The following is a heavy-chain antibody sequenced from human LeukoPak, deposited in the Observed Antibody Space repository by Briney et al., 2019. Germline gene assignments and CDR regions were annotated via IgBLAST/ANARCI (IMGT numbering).Heavy chain of an antibody. Sequence: ASVKVSCKASGYTFTSYDINWVRQATGQGLEWMGWMNPNSGNTGYAQKFQGRVTMTRNTSISTAYMELSSLRSEDTAVYYCARRYCSSTSCPRGYGMDVWGQGTTVTVSS. CDR2: MNPNSGNT. D-gene: IGHD2-2*01. CDR3: ARRYCSSTSCPRGYGMDV. V-gene: IGHV1-8*01. J-gene: IGHJ6*02. CDR1: GYTFTSYD.